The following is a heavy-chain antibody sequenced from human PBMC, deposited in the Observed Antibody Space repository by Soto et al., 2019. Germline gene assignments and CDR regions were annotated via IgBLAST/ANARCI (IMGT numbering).Heavy chain of an antibody. CDR3: AKGNYYDRSGYLGGGMDV. D-gene: IGHD3-22*01. V-gene: IGHV3-30*18. CDR2: ISHDGSNK. J-gene: IGHJ6*02. CDR1: GFTFSSYG. Sequence: QVQLVESGGGVVQPGKSLRLSCAASGFTFSSYGMHWVRQAPGKGLEWVALISHDGSNKYYADSVKGRFTISRDNSKNTLYLQMNSLRAEDTAVYYCAKGNYYDRSGYLGGGMDVWGQGTTVTVSS.